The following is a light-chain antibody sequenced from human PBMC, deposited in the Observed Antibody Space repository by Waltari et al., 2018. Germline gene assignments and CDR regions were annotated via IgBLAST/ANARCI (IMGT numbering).Light chain of an antibody. CDR1: SSGVGGYNY. J-gene: IGLJ2*01. Sequence: QSALTQPASVSGSPGQSITISCTGTSSGVGGYNYVSWYQQHPGKAPKPMIYDVSNRPSGVSNRFSGSKSGNTASLTISGLQAEDEADYYCSSYTSAALGVVFGGGTKLTVL. CDR2: DVS. V-gene: IGLV2-14*03. CDR3: SSYTSAALGVV.